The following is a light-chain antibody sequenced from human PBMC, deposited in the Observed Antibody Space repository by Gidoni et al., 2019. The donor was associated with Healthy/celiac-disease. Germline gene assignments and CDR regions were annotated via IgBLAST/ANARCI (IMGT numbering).Light chain of an antibody. CDR1: NSGSKS. J-gene: IGLJ1*01. CDR2: YDS. CDR3: QVWDSSSDPLV. V-gene: IGLV3-21*04. Sequence: SYVLTQPPSVSVAPGKTARITCGGNNSGSKSVHWYQQKPGQAPVLVIYYDSDRPSGIPERFSGSNSGNTATLTISRVEAGDEADYYCQVWDSSSDPLVFGTGTKVTVL.